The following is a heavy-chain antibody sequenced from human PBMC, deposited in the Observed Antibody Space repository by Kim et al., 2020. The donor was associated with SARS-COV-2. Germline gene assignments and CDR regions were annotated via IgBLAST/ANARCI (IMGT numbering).Heavy chain of an antibody. Sequence: SETLSLTCAVYGGSFSGYYWSWIRQPPGKGLEWIGEINHSGSTNYNPSLKSRVTISVDTSKNQFSLKLSSVTAADTAVYYSARGTTVTTFYYYYYGMDVWGQGTTVTVSS. CDR3: ARGTTVTTFYYYYYGMDV. CDR1: GGSFSGYY. D-gene: IGHD4-17*01. CDR2: INHSGST. V-gene: IGHV4-34*01. J-gene: IGHJ6*02.